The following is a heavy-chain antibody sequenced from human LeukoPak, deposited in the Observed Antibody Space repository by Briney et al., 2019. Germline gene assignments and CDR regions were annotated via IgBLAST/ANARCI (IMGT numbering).Heavy chain of an antibody. V-gene: IGHV3-23*01. CDR3: AKSRSGEGH. CDR2: IGDSDGST. J-gene: IGHJ4*02. Sequence: PGGSLRLSCVASGFTFSNYAMSSVRQAPGKGLGWVSTIGDSDGSTYYADSVRGRFTISRDNSRKMLYLQMNSLRAEDTAVYYCAKSRSGEGHWGQGALVTVSS. CDR1: GFTFSNYA. D-gene: IGHD5-12*01.